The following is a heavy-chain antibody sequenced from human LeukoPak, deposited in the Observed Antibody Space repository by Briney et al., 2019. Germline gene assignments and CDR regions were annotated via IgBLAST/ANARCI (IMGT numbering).Heavy chain of an antibody. D-gene: IGHD1-26*01. V-gene: IGHV3-48*01. Sequence: GGSLRLSCAASGFTFSSYSMNWVRQAPGKGLEWVSYISSSSSTIYYADSVKGRFTISRDNSKNTLYLQMNSLRAEDTAVYYCAKDIVGATDAGFDYWGQGTLVTVSS. CDR3: AKDIVGATDAGFDY. CDR1: GFTFSSYS. CDR2: ISSSSSTI. J-gene: IGHJ4*02.